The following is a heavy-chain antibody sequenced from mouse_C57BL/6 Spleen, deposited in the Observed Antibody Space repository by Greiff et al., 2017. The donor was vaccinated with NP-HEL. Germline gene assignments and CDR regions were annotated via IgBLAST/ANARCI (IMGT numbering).Heavy chain of an antibody. D-gene: IGHD1-1*01. V-gene: IGHV14-4*01. Sequence: EVQLQQSGAELVRPGASVKLSCTASGFNIKDDYMHWVKQRPEQGLEWIGWIDPENGDTEYASKFQGKATITADTSSNPAYLQLSSLTSEDTAVYYCTTDTTVAYWGQGTLVTVSA. CDR1: GFNIKDDY. J-gene: IGHJ3*01. CDR2: IDPENGDT. CDR3: TTDTTVAY.